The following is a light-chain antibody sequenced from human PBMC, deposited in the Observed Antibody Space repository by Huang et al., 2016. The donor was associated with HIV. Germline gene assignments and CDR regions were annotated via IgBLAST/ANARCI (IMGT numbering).Light chain of an antibody. Sequence: ERVMTQSPATLSVAPGESVTLSCRARHSVSSNLAWYQQEPGQAPRLRSQGASTRSIGIPARFSGSGSGTEFTLAISSLQSEDSGVYFCQQYDNWPLTFGQGTRLEIK. CDR3: QQYDNWPLT. CDR2: GAS. CDR1: HSVSSN. J-gene: IGKJ5*01. V-gene: IGKV3-15*01.